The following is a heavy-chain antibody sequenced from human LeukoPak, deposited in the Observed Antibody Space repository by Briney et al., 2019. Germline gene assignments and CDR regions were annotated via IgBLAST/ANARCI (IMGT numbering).Heavy chain of an antibody. CDR1: GFTLNTYW. Sequence: AGGSLRLSCAASGFTLNTYWMSWVRGAPGRGLEWVANIKQDGSEKSYVDSVKGRFTISGDNAQNSLFLKVNSLRAEDTAVYYCARISVHYGDVFDCWGQGTLVTVSS. V-gene: IGHV3-7*05. CDR3: ARISVHYGDVFDC. J-gene: IGHJ4*02. CDR2: IKQDGSEK. D-gene: IGHD3-16*01.